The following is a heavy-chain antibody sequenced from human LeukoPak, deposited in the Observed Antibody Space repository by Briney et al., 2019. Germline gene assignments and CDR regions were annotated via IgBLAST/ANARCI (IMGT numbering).Heavy chain of an antibody. J-gene: IGHJ5*02. CDR1: GGTFSSYA. V-gene: IGHV1-69*06. CDR3: AGGYCRSTSCLGWFDP. D-gene: IGHD2-2*01. Sequence: ASVKVSCKASGGTFSSYAISWVRQAPGQGLEWMGGIIPIFGTANYAQKFQGRVTITADKSTSTAYMELSSLRSEDTAVYYCAGGYCRSTSCLGWFDPWGQGTLVTVSS. CDR2: IIPIFGTA.